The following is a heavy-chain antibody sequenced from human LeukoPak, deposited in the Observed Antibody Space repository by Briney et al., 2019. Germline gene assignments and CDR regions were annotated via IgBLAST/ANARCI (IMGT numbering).Heavy chain of an antibody. Sequence: SVKVSCKASGGTFGSYAISWVRQAPGQGLEWMGGIIPIFGTANYAQKFQGRVTITTDESTSTAYMELSSLRSEDTAVYYCARVTVVSPPPYYYMDVWGKGTTVTVSS. CDR1: GGTFGSYA. CDR2: IIPIFGTA. V-gene: IGHV1-69*05. J-gene: IGHJ6*03. CDR3: ARVTVVSPPPYYYMDV. D-gene: IGHD3-22*01.